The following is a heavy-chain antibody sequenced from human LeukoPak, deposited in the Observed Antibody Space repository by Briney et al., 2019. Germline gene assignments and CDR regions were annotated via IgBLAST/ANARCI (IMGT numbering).Heavy chain of an antibody. CDR2: IYYSGST. V-gene: IGHV4-39*07. D-gene: IGHD3-10*01. Sequence: SETLSLTCTVSGGSISSSSYYWGWIRQPPGKGLEWIGSIYYSGSTYYNPSLKSRVTISVDTSKNQFSLKLSSVTAADTAVYYCARPLRYGSGPSGSGWFDPWGQGTLVTVSS. J-gene: IGHJ5*02. CDR3: ARPLRYGSGPSGSGWFDP. CDR1: GGSISSSSYY.